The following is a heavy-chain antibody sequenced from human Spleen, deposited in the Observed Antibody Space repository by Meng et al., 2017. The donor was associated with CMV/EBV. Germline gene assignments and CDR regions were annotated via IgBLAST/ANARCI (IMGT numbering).Heavy chain of an antibody. J-gene: IGHJ5*02. D-gene: IGHD6-13*01. CDR1: GFTFSSYA. CDR2: IYSGGSST. Sequence: GGSLRLSCAASGFTFSSYAMSWVRQAPGKGLEWVSVIYSGGSSTYYADSVKGRFTISRDNSKNTLYLQMNSLRAEDTAVYYCAKNPRGSSFLDPWGQGTLVTVSS. CDR3: AKNPRGSSFLDP. V-gene: IGHV3-23*03.